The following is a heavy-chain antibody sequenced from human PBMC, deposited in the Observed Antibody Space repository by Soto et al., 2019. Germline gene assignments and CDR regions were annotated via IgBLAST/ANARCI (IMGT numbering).Heavy chain of an antibody. D-gene: IGHD1-26*01. CDR1: GYTFTSHY. J-gene: IGHJ3*02. Sequence: QVQLVQSGAEVKKPGASVKVSCKASGYTFTSHYMHWVRQAPGQGLEWMGIITPSGGSTTNGQKFQGRLTMTRDTSTSTVYMELSSLRSEDTAVYYCAREVGTYAFDIWGQGTMVTVSS. CDR2: ITPSGGST. V-gene: IGHV1-46*01. CDR3: AREVGTYAFDI.